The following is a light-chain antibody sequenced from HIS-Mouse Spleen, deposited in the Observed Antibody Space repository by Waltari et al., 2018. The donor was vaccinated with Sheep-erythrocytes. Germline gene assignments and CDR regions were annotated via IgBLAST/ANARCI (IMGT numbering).Light chain of an antibody. CDR1: QSISSY. CDR3: QQSYSTPRT. CDR2: AAS. V-gene: IGKV1-39*01. J-gene: IGKJ1*01. Sequence: DIQMTQSPSSLSASVGDRVTITCRASQSISSYLNWYQQKPGKAPKLLIYAASSLQSGVPSRFSGSGSGTDFTLTIRSLQPEDFATYYCQQSYSTPRTCGQGTKVEIK.